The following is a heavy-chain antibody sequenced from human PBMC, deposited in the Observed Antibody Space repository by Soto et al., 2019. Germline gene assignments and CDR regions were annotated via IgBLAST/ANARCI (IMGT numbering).Heavy chain of an antibody. CDR1: GFSLSTRGVA. CDR3: AHRRKWLAGRWFFAL. V-gene: IGHV2-5*02. Sequence: QITLKESGPTLLTPTQTLTLTCTFSGFSLSTRGVAVGWIRQPPGGALEWLALIYRDDAKNYSPSLKSRLTITKDTSKNQVVLTMTNMDPVDTATYYCAHRRKWLAGRWFFALWGRGTLVTVSS. J-gene: IGHJ2*01. D-gene: IGHD5-12*01. CDR2: IYRDDAK.